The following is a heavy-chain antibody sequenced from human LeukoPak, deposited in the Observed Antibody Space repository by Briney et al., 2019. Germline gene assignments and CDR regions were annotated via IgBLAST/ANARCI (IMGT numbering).Heavy chain of an antibody. J-gene: IGHJ4*02. CDR2: IKQDGSEK. V-gene: IGHV3-7*01. CDR1: GFTFSSYW. CDR3: ARDYRGYRAPYYFDY. Sequence: GGSLRLSCAASGFTFSSYWMSWVRQAPGKGLEGVANIKQDGSEKYYVDSAKGRFTISRDNAKNSLYLQMNSLRAEDTAVYYCARDYRGYRAPYYFDYWGQGTLVTVSS. D-gene: IGHD2-15*01.